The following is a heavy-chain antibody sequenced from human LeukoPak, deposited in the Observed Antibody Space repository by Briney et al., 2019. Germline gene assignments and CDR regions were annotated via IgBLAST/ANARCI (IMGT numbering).Heavy chain of an antibody. J-gene: IGHJ6*04. Sequence: PGGSLRLSCAASGFSISDHYMNWVRQAPGKGLEWVSYISSSGSTIYYADSVKGRFTISRDNAKNSLYLQMNSLRAEDTAVYYCAELGITMIGGVWGKGTTVTISS. CDR2: ISSSGSTI. V-gene: IGHV3-11*04. CDR3: AELGITMIGGV. CDR1: GFSISDHY. D-gene: IGHD3-10*02.